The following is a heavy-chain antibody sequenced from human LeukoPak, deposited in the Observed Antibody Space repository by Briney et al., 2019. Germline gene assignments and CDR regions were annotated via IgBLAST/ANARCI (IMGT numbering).Heavy chain of an antibody. J-gene: IGHJ6*03. CDR3: ARGTPWYYYMDV. Sequence: GVSLRLSCAASGFTFSYYDMHWVPQSTGKGLMWVSSIGSAGKTYYRGSVKGRFTICRENAKQSLYLQMNSLTTGDTAVYYCARGTPWYYYMDVWGKGTTVTVSS. V-gene: IGHV3-13*01. CDR2: IGSAGKT. CDR1: GFTFSYYD.